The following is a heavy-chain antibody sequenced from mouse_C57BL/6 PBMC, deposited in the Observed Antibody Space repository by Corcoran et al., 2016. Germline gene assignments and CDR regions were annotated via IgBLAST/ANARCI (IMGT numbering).Heavy chain of an antibody. J-gene: IGHJ2*01. Sequence: QVQLKQSGAELVRPGASVKLSCKASGYTFTDYYINWVKQRPGQGLEWIARIYPGSGNTYYNEKFKGKATLTVDKSSSTAYMLLSSLTSEDSAVYFCARSLRRYFDYWGQGTTLTVSS. V-gene: IGHV1-76*01. CDR2: IYPGSGNT. CDR1: GYTFTDYY. CDR3: ARSLRRYFDY.